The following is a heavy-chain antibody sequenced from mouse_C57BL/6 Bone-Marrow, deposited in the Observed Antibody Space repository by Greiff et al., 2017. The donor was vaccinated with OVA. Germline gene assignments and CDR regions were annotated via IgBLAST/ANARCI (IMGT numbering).Heavy chain of an antibody. V-gene: IGHV5-6*02. CDR1: GFTFSSYG. D-gene: IGHD2-4*01. J-gene: IGHJ1*03. CDR3: ARRRYGIYYDYDGDVYWYFDV. Sequence: EVKLEESGGDLVKPGGSLKLSCAASGFTFSSYGMSWVRQTPDKRLEWVATISSGGSYTYYPDSVKGRFTISRDNAKNTLYLQMSSLKSEDTAMYYCARRRYGIYYDYDGDVYWYFDVWGTGTTVTVSS. CDR2: ISSGGSYT.